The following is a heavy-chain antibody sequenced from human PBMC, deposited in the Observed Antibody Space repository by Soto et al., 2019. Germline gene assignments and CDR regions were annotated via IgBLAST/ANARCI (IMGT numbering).Heavy chain of an antibody. Sequence: SGPTLVNPIETLTLTCTVSGFSLTTGKMGVSWIRQPPGKALEWLAHIFSDNERSYSTSLQGRLTISKDTSGSQVVLSMTNVDPVDTATYYCAHRPSGWYLFDYWGQGTLVTVSS. CDR2: IFSDNER. J-gene: IGHJ4*02. CDR1: GFSLTTGKMG. D-gene: IGHD6-19*01. CDR3: AHRPSGWYLFDY. V-gene: IGHV2-26*01.